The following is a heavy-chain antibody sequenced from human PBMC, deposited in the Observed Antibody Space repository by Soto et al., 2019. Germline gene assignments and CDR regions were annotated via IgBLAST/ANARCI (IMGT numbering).Heavy chain of an antibody. CDR3: TRVGGYYGDYPNFDY. J-gene: IGHJ4*02. D-gene: IGHD4-17*01. V-gene: IGHV4-59*01. Sequence: KPSETLSLTCTVSGGSINGYYWSWIRQPPGKGLQWIGNIYYSGSTNYNPSLKSRVTISVVSSKNQVSLKLSSVTAADTAVYYCTRVGGYYGDYPNFDYWGQGTLVTVSS. CDR2: IYYSGST. CDR1: GGSINGYY.